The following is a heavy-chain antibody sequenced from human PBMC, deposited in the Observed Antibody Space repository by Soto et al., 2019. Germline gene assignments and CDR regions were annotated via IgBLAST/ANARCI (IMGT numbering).Heavy chain of an antibody. CDR1: GFSFTTAGVA. Sequence: SGPTLVNPTQTLTLSCTFSGFSFTTAGVAVGWIRQTPGGALEWLTLIYYNDDRRFSPSLKTRLTITGDTSKNQVVLSLTNVDPGDTATYFCAHSDGGYEIIYFDFWGQGIPVTVSS. J-gene: IGHJ4*02. D-gene: IGHD5-12*01. CDR3: AHSDGGYEIIYFDF. CDR2: IYYNDDR. V-gene: IGHV2-5*01.